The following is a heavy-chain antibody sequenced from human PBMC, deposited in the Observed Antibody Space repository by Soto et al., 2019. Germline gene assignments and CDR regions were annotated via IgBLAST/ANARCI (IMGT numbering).Heavy chain of an antibody. CDR2: ISGSGGST. D-gene: IGHD2-2*01. CDR1: GFTFSSYA. CDR3: ARGRYCSSTSCYDWDLDY. Sequence: SGGSLRLSCAASGFTFSSYAMSWVRQAPGKGLEWVSAISGSGGSTYYADSVKGRFTISRDNSKNTLYLQMNSLRAEDTAVYYWARGRYCSSTSCYDWDLDYWGQGTLVTVSS. V-gene: IGHV3-23*01. J-gene: IGHJ4*02.